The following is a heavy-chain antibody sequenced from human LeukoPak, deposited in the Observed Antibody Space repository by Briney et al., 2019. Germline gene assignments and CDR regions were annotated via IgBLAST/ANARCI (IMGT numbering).Heavy chain of an antibody. CDR1: GYTFTGYY. CDR2: INPNSGGT. J-gene: IGHJ6*03. CDR3: ARDGYSLGRIYYYYMDV. V-gene: IGHV1-2*02. Sequence: ASVKVSCKASGYTFTGYYMHWVRQAPGQGLEWMGWINPNSGGTNYAQKFQGRVTMTRDTSISTAYMELSRLRSDDTAVYYCARDGYSLGRIYYYYMDVWGKGTTVTVSS. D-gene: IGHD6-13*01.